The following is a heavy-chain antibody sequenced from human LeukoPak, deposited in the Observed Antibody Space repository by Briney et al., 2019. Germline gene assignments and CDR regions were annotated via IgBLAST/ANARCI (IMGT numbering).Heavy chain of an antibody. CDR1: GFTFSRFG. CDR3: ARDLLYNNSPGLEY. J-gene: IGHJ4*02. Sequence: GGSLRLFCVASGFTFSRFGMHWVRQAPGKGLEWVTFIRTDGSVKYYADSVQGRFTISRDNSKNTLDLQMNSLRAEDTAVYYCARDLLYNNSPGLEYWGQGTLVTVSS. D-gene: IGHD3-10*01. V-gene: IGHV3-30*02. CDR2: IRTDGSVK.